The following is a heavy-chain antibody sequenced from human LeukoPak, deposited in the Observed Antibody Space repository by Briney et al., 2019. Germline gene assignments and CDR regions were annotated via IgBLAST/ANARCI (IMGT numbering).Heavy chain of an antibody. V-gene: IGHV3-7*05. CDR3: ARDDSTGYYYLDG. CDR2: IKEDGSEK. CDR1: GFTFSNYF. Sequence: GGSLRLSCAASGFTFSNYFMSWVRLAPGKGLEWEANIKEDGSEKYYVDSVKGRFTISRDNAKTTLYLEMNSLRAEDTAVYYCARDDSTGYYYLDGWGQGTLVTVSS. D-gene: IGHD3-22*01. J-gene: IGHJ4*02.